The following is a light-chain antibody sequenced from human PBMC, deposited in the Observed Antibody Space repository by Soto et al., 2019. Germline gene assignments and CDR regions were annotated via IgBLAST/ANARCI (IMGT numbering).Light chain of an antibody. CDR1: QSVSSSF. J-gene: IGKJ4*01. V-gene: IGKV3-20*01. CDR2: GAS. Sequence: EIVLTQSPGTLSLSPGERATLSCRASQSVSSSFLAWYQQKPGQAPRLLIYGASSRATGIPDRFSGSGSGTDFTLTISRLEPEDVAVYYCLQYGSSPLTFGGGTQVEIK. CDR3: LQYGSSPLT.